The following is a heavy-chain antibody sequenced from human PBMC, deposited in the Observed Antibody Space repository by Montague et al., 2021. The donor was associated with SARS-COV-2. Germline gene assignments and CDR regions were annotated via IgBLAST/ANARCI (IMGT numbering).Heavy chain of an antibody. CDR2: IYYSGST. Sequence: SETLSLTCTVSGGSISSCSYYWGWIRQPPGKGLEWIGSIYYSGSTYYNPSLKSRVTISVDTSKNQFSLKLSSVTAAATAVYYCARSPFLWFGRALGNWFDTWGQGTLVTVSS. J-gene: IGHJ5*02. CDR3: ARSPFLWFGRALGNWFDT. V-gene: IGHV4-39*01. CDR1: GGSISSCSYY. D-gene: IGHD3-10*01.